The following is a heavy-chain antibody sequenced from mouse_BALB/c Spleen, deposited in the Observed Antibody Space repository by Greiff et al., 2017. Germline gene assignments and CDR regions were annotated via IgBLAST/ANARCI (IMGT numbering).Heavy chain of an antibody. CDR3: ARRLWSLYAMDY. CDR1: GYTFTSYW. CDR2: INPSTGYT. V-gene: IGHV1-7*01. D-gene: IGHD1-1*02. Sequence: QVQLQQSGAELAKPGASVKMSCKASGYTFTSYWMHWVKQRPGQGLEWIGYINPSTGYTEYNQKFKDKATLTADKSSSTAYMQLSSLTSEDSAVYYCARRLWSLYAMDYWGQGTSVTVSS. J-gene: IGHJ4*01.